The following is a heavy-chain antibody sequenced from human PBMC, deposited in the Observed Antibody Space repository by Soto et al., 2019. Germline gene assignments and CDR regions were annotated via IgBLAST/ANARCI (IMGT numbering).Heavy chain of an antibody. D-gene: IGHD2-8*01. J-gene: IGHJ4*02. CDR2: IDPNSGAT. V-gene: IGHV1-2*02. CDR1: GYTFTDYY. Sequence: ASVNVSCKSSGYTFTDYYIHWVRQAPGQGLEWMGWIDPNSGATSYAQRFQGRVTMTRDTSISTAYMELSRLTSDDTAVYYCAREGGDIVQMVYALPWYWGQGTLVTVSS. CDR3: AREGGDIVQMVYALPWY.